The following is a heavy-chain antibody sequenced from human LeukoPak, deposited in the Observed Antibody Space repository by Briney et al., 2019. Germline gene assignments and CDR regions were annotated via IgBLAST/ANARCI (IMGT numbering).Heavy chain of an antibody. D-gene: IGHD6-13*01. CDR2: IYSGGST. CDR3: ARVVRMAAGMNYYLDY. J-gene: IGHJ4*02. CDR1: GFTVSTNY. Sequence: GGSLRLSCAASGFTVSTNYMSWVGQAPGKGLEWVSAIYSGGSTSYADSVKGRFTISRDSSKNTLYFQMNNLRAEDTAVYYCARVVRMAAGMNYYLDYWGQGTLVTVSS. V-gene: IGHV3-53*01.